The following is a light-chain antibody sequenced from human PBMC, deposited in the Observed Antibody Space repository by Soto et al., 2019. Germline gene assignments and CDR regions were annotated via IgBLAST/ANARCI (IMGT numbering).Light chain of an antibody. V-gene: IGKV3-15*01. CDR3: QQSNNWPDT. CDR2: GAS. J-gene: IGKJ4*01. CDR1: QSVSSN. Sequence: EIMMSQSPATLSVCPGERATLSCRASQSVSSNLAWYQQKRGQAPRLLIYGASTRATGIPARFSGSGSGTEFTLTISSLQSEDFAVYYCQQSNNWPDTFGGGTKVDNK.